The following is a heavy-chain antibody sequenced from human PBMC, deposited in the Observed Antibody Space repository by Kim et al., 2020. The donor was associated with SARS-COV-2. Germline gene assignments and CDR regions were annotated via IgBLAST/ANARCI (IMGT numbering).Heavy chain of an antibody. CDR3: ARGGRSPGGYYPY. CDR1: GGSFSGYY. V-gene: IGHV4-34*01. Sequence: SETLSLTCAVYGGSFSGYYWSWIRQPPGKGLEWIGEINHSGSTNYNPSLKSRVTISVDTSKNQFSLKLSSVTAADTAVYYCARGGRSPGGYYPYWGQGTLVTVSS. D-gene: IGHD1-26*01. J-gene: IGHJ4*02. CDR2: INHSGST.